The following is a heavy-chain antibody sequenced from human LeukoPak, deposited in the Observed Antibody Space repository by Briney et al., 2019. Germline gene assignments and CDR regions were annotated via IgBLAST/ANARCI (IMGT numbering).Heavy chain of an antibody. Sequence: VASVKVSCKASGYTFTSYDINWVRQATGQGLEWMGWMNPNSGNTDYAQKFQGRVTMTRNTSISTAYMELSSLRSEDTAVYYCASLTMERYYYMDVWGKGTTVTVSS. CDR1: GYTFTSYD. V-gene: IGHV1-8*01. CDR3: ASLTMERYYYMDV. D-gene: IGHD3-10*01. J-gene: IGHJ6*03. CDR2: MNPNSGNT.